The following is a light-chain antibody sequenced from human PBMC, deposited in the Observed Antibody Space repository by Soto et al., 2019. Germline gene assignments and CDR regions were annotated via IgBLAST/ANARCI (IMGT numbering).Light chain of an antibody. V-gene: IGLV2-14*01. Sequence: QSALTQPASVSGSPGQSITISCTGTSSDVGAYNYVSWYQQYPGKAPTLVISDVSNRPSGVSNRFSGSKSGNTASLTISGLQAEDEADYYCSSYTSSGTLVLFGGRTKLTVL. CDR3: SSYTSSGTLVL. CDR2: DVS. J-gene: IGLJ2*01. CDR1: SSDVGAYNY.